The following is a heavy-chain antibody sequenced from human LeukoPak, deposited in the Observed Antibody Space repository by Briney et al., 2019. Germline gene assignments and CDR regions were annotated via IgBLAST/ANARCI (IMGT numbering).Heavy chain of an antibody. CDR2: IKQDGSEK. D-gene: IGHD6-6*01. J-gene: IGHJ4*02. Sequence: PGGSLRLSCAASGFIFSNYWMSWVRQAPGKWLECVANIKQDGSEKYYVDSVKGRFTISRDNAKNSLYLQMNSLRAEDTAVYYCARSPKDSSSSNYWGQGTLVTVSS. V-gene: IGHV3-7*01. CDR1: GFIFSNYW. CDR3: ARSPKDSSSSNY.